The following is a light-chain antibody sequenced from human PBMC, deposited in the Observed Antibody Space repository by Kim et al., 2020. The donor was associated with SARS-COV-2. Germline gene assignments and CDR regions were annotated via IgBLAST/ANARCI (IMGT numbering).Light chain of an antibody. Sequence: NFMLTQPHSVSEPPGKTVTISCTRSSGSIASNYVQWYQQRPGSAPTTVIYEDNQRPSGVPDRFSGAIDSSSNSASLTISGLKTEDEADYYCQSYDSSRSWVFGGGTQLTVL. J-gene: IGLJ3*02. V-gene: IGLV6-57*04. CDR1: SGSIASNY. CDR3: QSYDSSRSWV. CDR2: EDN.